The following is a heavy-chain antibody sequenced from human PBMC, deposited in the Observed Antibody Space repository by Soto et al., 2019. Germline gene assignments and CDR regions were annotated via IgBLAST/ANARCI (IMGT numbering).Heavy chain of an antibody. V-gene: IGHV1-69*12. CDR2: IIPSFGSA. CDR3: ARDRGRRDGYNNFDF. D-gene: IGHD5-12*01. CDR1: GGTFSTDP. Sequence: QVQLMQSGAEVKKPGSSVKVSCKASGGTFSTDPISWVRQAPGQGLEWMGGIIPSFGSATYAQKFQDRVTITADESTRTVYMALSSLKSEDTALYYCARDRGRRDGYNNFDFWGQGTLVTVSS. J-gene: IGHJ4*02.